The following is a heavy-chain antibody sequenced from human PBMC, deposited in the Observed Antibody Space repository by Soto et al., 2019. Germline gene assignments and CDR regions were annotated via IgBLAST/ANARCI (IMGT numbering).Heavy chain of an antibody. CDR3: APPTHRTKSVNYYYYYGMDV. V-gene: IGHV3-23*01. CDR1: GFTFSSYA. Sequence: PGGSLRLSCAASGFTFSSYAMNWVRQAPGKGLEWISSISGSADSTYYADSVPGRFSISRDNSKNTLYLQMNSLRHEDTAVYYCAPPTHRTKSVNYYYYYGMDVWGQGTTVAVSS. J-gene: IGHJ6*02. CDR2: ISGSADST. D-gene: IGHD2-15*01.